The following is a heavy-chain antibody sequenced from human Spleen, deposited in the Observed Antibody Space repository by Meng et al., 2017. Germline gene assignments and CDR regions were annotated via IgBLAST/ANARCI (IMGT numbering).Heavy chain of an antibody. Sequence: ASVKVSCKASGYTFTDYYMHWVRQDPGEGLECMGWINLKSGDTYYAQKFRGRVTMTRDTSISTAHMELSSLTSDDTAVYYCARDGEIDAFDIGGKG. CDR2: INLKSGDT. J-gene: IGHJ3*02. CDR1: GYTFTDYY. D-gene: IGHD4-17*01. V-gene: IGHV1-2*02. CDR3: ARDGEIDAFDI.